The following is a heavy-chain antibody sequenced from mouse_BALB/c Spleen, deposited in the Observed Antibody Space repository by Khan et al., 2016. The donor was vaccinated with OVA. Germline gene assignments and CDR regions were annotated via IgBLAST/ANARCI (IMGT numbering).Heavy chain of an antibody. CDR3: ARPPFFSYVMVY. Sequence: LVESGPELKKPGETVKISCKASGYTFKNHGMNWVKQAPGKGLKWMGWINTYTGEPTYVEDFKGRFAFSLETSASTAYLQINNLKNEDTATDFCARPPFFSYVMVYWGQGTSVTVSS. CDR2: INTYTGEP. CDR1: GYTFKNHG. V-gene: IGHV9-3-1*01. J-gene: IGHJ4*01.